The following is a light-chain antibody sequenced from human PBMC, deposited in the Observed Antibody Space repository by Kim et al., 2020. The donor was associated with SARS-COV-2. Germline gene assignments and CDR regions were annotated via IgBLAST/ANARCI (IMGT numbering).Light chain of an antibody. CDR3: SSYSSTSHVL. J-gene: IGLJ2*01. V-gene: IGLV2-14*03. CDR2: DVL. CDR1: SRAVGAYNY. Sequence: GQSFTFSFTGTSRAVGAYNYVSWYQQHPGKAPNLMIFDVLDRPSGVSSRFSGSKSGNRASLTLSGLQAEDEADFYCSSYSSTSHVLFGGVTQLTVL.